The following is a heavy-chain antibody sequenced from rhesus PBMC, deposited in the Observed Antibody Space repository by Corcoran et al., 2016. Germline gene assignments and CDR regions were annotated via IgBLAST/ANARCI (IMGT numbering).Heavy chain of an antibody. CDR1: GFSLSTSGMG. Sequence: QVTLKESGPALVKPTQTLTLTCPFSGFSLSTSGMGVGWIRQPSRKTLEWLAHISWDDDKRYSTSQKSRLTIAKDTSKNQVVLTMTNMDPMDTATYYCARLTAGTGPYYFDYWGQGVLVTVSS. D-gene: IGHD5-24*01. CDR3: ARLTAGTGPYYFDY. CDR2: ISWDDDK. J-gene: IGHJ4*01. V-gene: IGHV2-174*02.